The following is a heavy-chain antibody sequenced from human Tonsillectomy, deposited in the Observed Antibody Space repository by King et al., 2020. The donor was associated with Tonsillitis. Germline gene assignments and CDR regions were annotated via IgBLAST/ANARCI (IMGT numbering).Heavy chain of an antibody. CDR3: ARGGPGHYYDSSGYRDAFDI. Sequence: QLQESGPGLVKPSETLSLTCTVSGGSISSYYWNWIRQPPGKGLEWIGYIYYSGNTNYNPSLKSRVTISVDTSKNQFSLKLTSVTAADTAVYYCARGGPGHYYDSSGYRDAFDIWGQGTMVTVSS. D-gene: IGHD3-22*01. J-gene: IGHJ3*02. CDR2: IYYSGNT. CDR1: GGSISSYY. V-gene: IGHV4-59*01.